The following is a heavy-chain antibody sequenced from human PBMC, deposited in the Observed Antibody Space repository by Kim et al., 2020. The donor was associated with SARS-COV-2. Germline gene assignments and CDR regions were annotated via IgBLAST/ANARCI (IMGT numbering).Heavy chain of an antibody. D-gene: IGHD1-1*01. CDR2: IKSNTDGGTI. CDR1: GFTFSYAW. J-gene: IGHJ4*02. Sequence: GGSLRLSCAASGFTFSYAWMSWVRQAPGKGLEWVARIKSNTDGGTIDYAAPVRGSFTIARDESKNTVYLQMNSLKSEDTAVYSCTTDWNGGYWGQGTLVTVSS. CDR3: TTDWNGGY. V-gene: IGHV3-15*01.